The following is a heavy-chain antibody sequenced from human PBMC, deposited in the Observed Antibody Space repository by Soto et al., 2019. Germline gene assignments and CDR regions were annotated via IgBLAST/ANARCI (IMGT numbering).Heavy chain of an antibody. CDR2: VTGSSSNK. V-gene: IGHV3-21*01. CDR3: GRDSRFWEV. J-gene: IGHJ6*02. CDR1: GFNFGTYW. D-gene: IGHD2-2*01. Sequence: PVGSLRLSCVASGFNFGTYWMKWIRQAPGKGLEWVSSVTGSSSNKYYADSVRGRFTISRDNAKNSVYLEMNNLRVEDTAVYYCGRDSRFWEVWGQRTTVTVSS.